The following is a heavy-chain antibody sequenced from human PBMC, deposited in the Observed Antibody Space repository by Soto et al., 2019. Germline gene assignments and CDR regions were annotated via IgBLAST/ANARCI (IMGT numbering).Heavy chain of an antibody. V-gene: IGHV1-46*03. Sequence: ASVKVSCKTSGYTNTSYYMHWVRQAHGQGLEWMGIINPSGGSTSYAQKFQGRVTMTRDTSTSTVYMELSSLRSEDTAVFYCARASNDILTGYVYDYWGQGTLVTVSS. D-gene: IGHD3-9*01. CDR1: GYTNTSYY. CDR3: ARASNDILTGYVYDY. CDR2: INPSGGST. J-gene: IGHJ4*02.